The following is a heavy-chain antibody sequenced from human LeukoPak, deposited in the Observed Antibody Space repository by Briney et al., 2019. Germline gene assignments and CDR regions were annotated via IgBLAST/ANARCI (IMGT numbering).Heavy chain of an antibody. CDR2: INPNSGGT. J-gene: IGHJ4*02. Sequence: ASVTVSCKASGYTFTGYYMHWVRQAPGQGLEWMGWINPNSGGTNYAQKFQGRVTMTRDTSISTAYMELRSLRSDDTAVYYCARIKGEYFDYWGQGTLVTVSS. V-gene: IGHV1-2*02. CDR3: ARIKGEYFDY. CDR1: GYTFTGYY. D-gene: IGHD3-16*01.